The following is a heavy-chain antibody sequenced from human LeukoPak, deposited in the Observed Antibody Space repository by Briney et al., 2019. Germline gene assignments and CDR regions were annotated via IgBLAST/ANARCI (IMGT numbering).Heavy chain of an antibody. V-gene: IGHV1-8*03. J-gene: IGHJ3*02. CDR1: GYTFTSYD. CDR2: MNPNSGNT. D-gene: IGHD6-6*01. CDR3: ATIEYSSSSRAFDI. Sequence: GASVKVSCKASGYTFTSYDINWVRQATGQGLEWMGWMNPNSGNTGYAQKFQGRVTITRNTSISTAYMELSSLRSEDTAVYYCATIEYSSSSRAFDIWGQGTMVTVSS.